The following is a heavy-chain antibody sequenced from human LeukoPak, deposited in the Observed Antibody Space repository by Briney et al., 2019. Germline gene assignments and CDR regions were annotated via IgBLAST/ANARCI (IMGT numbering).Heavy chain of an antibody. J-gene: IGHJ6*03. CDR2: INPNSGGT. V-gene: IGHV1-2*02. CDR1: GYTFTGYY. CDR3: ARVSAVTSGYYYYYMDV. Sequence: ASVKVSCKASGYTFTGYYMHWVRQAPGQGLEWMGWINPNSGGTNYAQKFQGRVTMTRDTSISTAYMELSRLRSDDTAVYYCARVSAVTSGYYYYYMDVWGKGTTVTVSS. D-gene: IGHD4-17*01.